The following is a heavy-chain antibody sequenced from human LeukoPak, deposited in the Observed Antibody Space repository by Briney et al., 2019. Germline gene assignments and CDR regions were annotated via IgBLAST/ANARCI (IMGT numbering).Heavy chain of an antibody. J-gene: IGHJ4*02. V-gene: IGHV6-1*01. Sequence: SQTLSLTCAISGDGVSSNSVAWNWIRQSPSRGLEWLGRTNYRSKWSNDYAVSVKGRMTINPDTSKNQFSLQLNSVTPEDTAVYYCARDPGYDKYYFDYWGQGILVTVSS. CDR3: ARDPGYDKYYFDY. D-gene: IGHD3-22*01. CDR1: GDGVSSNSVA. CDR2: TNYRSKWSN.